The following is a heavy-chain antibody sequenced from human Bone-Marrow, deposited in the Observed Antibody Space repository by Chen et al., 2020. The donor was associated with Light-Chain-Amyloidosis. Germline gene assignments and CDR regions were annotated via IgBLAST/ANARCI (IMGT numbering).Heavy chain of an antibody. D-gene: IGHD2-8*02. CDR1: GVSTITSREYY. J-gene: IGHJ4*02. CDR2: IFYGDIT. CDR3: TRAGVNGTGYFSPFDH. Sequence: QLQESGPGLVEPSKTLSLTCTVSGVSTITSREYYWGWMRQTPGKGLEWIGSIFYGDITYYNPNLKSRVTISLDRSKNQFSLKLSSVNAADTAVYYSTRAGVNGTGYFSPFDHWGQGYLVTVSS. V-gene: IGHV4-39*07.